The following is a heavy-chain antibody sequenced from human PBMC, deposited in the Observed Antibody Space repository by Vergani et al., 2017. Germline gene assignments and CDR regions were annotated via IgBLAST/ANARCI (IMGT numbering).Heavy chain of an antibody. CDR3: ARVFQNYYYYYMDV. CDR1: GGSFSGYY. CDR2: INHSRST. J-gene: IGHJ6*03. Sequence: QVQLQQWGAGLLKPSETLSLTCAVYGGSFSGYYWSWIRQPPGKGLEWIGEINHSRSTNYNPSLKSRVTISVDTSKNQFSLKLSSVTAADTAVYYCARVFQNYYYYYMDVWGKGTTVTVSS. V-gene: IGHV4-34*01. D-gene: IGHD3-9*01.